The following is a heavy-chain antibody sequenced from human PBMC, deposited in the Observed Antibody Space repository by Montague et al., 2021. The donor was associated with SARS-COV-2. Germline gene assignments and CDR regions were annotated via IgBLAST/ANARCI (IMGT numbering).Heavy chain of an antibody. D-gene: IGHD3-3*01. V-gene: IGHV4-39*01. J-gene: IGHJ3*02. CDR3: ARHSGRDTIFGVVITFDAFDI. Sequence: SETLSLTCTVSGGSISSSNYYWGWIRQPPGKGLEWIGSTYYSGSTYYTPSLKSRVTISVDTSKNQFSLRLSSVTAADTAVYYCARHSGRDTIFGVVITFDAFDIWGQGTMVTVSS. CDR2: TYYSGST. CDR1: GGSISSSNYY.